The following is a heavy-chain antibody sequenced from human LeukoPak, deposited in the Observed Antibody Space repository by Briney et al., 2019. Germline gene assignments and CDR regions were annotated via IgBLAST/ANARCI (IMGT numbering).Heavy chain of an antibody. V-gene: IGHV4-30-4*01. CDR3: ARERGLRNNWFDP. CDR1: GGSISSGDYY. D-gene: IGHD3-10*01. Sequence: SETLSLTCTVSGGSISSGDYYWSWIRQPPGKGLESIGYIYYSGSTYYKPSLKSRVTISVDTSKNQFSLKLNSVTAADTAVYYCARERGLRNNWFDPWGQGTRVTVSS. J-gene: IGHJ5*02. CDR2: IYYSGST.